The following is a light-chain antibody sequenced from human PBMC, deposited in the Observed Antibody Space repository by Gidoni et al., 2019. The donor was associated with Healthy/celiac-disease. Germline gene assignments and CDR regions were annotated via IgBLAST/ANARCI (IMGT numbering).Light chain of an antibody. CDR2: DAS. J-gene: IGKJ2*01. Sequence: ASLSLSSVQRATLSCCASQSVSISYLSFYQQPHREPATLLIYDASSSAAGVPPTFCSSGACTASILIISRLAAADFVAYYCQQYGSSSSTFGQGTKLEIK. CDR1: QSVSISY. V-gene: IGKV3D-20*01. CDR3: QQYGSSSST.